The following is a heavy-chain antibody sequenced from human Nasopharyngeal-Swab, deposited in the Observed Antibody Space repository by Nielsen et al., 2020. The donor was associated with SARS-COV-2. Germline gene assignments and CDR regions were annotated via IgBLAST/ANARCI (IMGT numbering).Heavy chain of an antibody. CDR2: INTNTGNP. J-gene: IGHJ6*02. Sequence: ASVKVSCKASGYTFTSYAMNWVRQAPGQGLEWMGWINTNTGNPTYAQGFTGRFVFSLDTSVSTAYLQISSLEAEDTAVYYCARDDSITIFGVVIEFSGMDVWGQGTTVTVSS. V-gene: IGHV7-4-1*02. CDR3: ARDDSITIFGVVIEFSGMDV. CDR1: GYTFTSYA. D-gene: IGHD3-3*01.